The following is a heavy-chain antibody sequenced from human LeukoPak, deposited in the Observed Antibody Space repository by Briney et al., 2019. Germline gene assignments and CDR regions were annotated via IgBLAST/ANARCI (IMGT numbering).Heavy chain of an antibody. V-gene: IGHV3-7*01. D-gene: IGHD4-17*01. CDR2: IKQDGSEK. Sequence: GGSLRLSCAASGFIFSSYWMSWVRQAPGKGLEWVANIKQDGSEKYCVDSVKGRFTISRDNAKHSLYLQMNSLRAEDTAVYYCARDRLYGPPDYWGQGTLVTVSS. CDR1: GFIFSSYW. CDR3: ARDRLYGPPDY. J-gene: IGHJ4*02.